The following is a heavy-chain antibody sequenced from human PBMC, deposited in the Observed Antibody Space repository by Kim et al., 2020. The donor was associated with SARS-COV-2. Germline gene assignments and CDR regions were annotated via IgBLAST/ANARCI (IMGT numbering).Heavy chain of an antibody. J-gene: IGHJ4*02. CDR2: ISSSSSTI. CDR3: ARDRRGGHRAPYFDY. V-gene: IGHV3-48*02. CDR1: GFTFSSYS. Sequence: GGSLRLSCAASGFTFSSYSMNWVRQAPGKGLEWVSYISSSSSTIYYADSVKGRFTISRDNAKNSLYLQMNSLRDEDTAVYYCARDRRGGHRAPYFDYWGQGTLVTVSS. D-gene: IGHD3-10*01.